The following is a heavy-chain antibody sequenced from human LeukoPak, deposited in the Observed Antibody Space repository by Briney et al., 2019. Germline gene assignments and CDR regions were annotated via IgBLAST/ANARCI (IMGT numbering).Heavy chain of an antibody. CDR3: ARDQQLAEPRSFDY. CDR1: GGSFSGYY. CDR2: INHSGST. D-gene: IGHD6-13*01. J-gene: IGHJ4*02. Sequence: SETLSLTCAVYGGSFSGYYWSWIRQPPGKGLEWIGEINHSGSTNYNPSLKSRVTISVDTSKNQFSLKLSSVTAADTAAYYCARDQQLAEPRSFDYWGQGTLVTVSS. V-gene: IGHV4-34*01.